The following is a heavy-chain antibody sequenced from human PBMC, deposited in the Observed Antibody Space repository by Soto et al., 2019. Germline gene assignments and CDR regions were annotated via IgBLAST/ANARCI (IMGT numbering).Heavy chain of an antibody. CDR2: IWYDGSNK. V-gene: IGHV3-33*01. CDR3: ARDPGNVGGRPGGWFDP. CDR1: GFTFSSYG. J-gene: IGHJ5*02. D-gene: IGHD3-16*01. Sequence: GGSLRLSCAASGFTFSSYGMHWVRQAPGKGLEWVAVIWYDGSNKYYADSVKGRFTISRDNSKNTLYLQMNSLRAEDTAVYYCARDPGNVGGRPGGWFDPWGQGTLVTVSS.